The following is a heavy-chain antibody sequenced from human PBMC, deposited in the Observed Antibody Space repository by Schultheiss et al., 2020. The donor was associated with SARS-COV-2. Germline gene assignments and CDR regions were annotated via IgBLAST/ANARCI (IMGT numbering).Heavy chain of an antibody. Sequence: SVKVSCKASGYTFTGYYMHWVRQAPGQGLEWMGRIIPILGIANYAQKFQGRVTMTEDTSTDTAYMELSSLRSEDTAVYYCATNLPGGQQLAGSYYYYYYGMDVWGQGTTVTVSS. CDR2: IIPILGIA. CDR1: GYTFTGYY. J-gene: IGHJ6*02. V-gene: IGHV1-69*02. D-gene: IGHD6-13*01. CDR3: ATNLPGGQQLAGSYYYYYYGMDV.